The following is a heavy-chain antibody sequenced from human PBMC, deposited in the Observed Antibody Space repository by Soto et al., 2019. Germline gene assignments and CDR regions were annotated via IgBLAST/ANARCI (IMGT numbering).Heavy chain of an antibody. CDR1: GFFFSTYA. CDR3: AHPRGYGVFDAVDI. V-gene: IGHV3-23*01. Sequence: GGSLRLSCAASGFFFSTYAMNWVRQAPGKGLEWVSAISSSGDSAYYAGSVRGRFTISRDNSINTLYLQMRSLRPEDPAVYYCAHPRGYGVFDAVDIWGQGTMVTVSS. CDR2: ISSSGDSA. D-gene: IGHD4-17*01. J-gene: IGHJ3*02.